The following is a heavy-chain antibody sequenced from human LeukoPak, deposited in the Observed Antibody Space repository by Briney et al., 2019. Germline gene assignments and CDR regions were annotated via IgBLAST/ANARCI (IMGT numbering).Heavy chain of an antibody. CDR2: ISAYNGNT. J-gene: IGHJ4*02. V-gene: IGHV1-18*01. Sequence: ASVKVSCKASGYTFTSYGISWVRQAHGQGLEWMGWISAYNGNTNYAQKLQGRVTMTTDTSTSTAYMELRSLRSDDTAVYYCARILYDSSGYQFDYWGQGTLVTVSS. CDR1: GYTFTSYG. CDR3: ARILYDSSGYQFDY. D-gene: IGHD3-22*01.